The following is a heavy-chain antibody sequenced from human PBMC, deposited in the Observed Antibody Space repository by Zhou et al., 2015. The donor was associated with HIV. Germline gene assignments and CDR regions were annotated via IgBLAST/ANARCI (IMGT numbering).Heavy chain of an antibody. CDR3: ARDRGYSYGYFDY. CDR2: ISTGGENR. Sequence: QEQLMESGGGLVKPGGSLRVSCIVSGFTFSDHYMSWIRQAPGKGLEWLSYISTGGENRQYAESLKGRFTISRDNAKNSLYLQMNSLRAEDTALYYCARDRGYSYGYFDYWGQGTLVTVSS. D-gene: IGHD5-18*01. V-gene: IGHV3-11*04. J-gene: IGHJ4*02. CDR1: GFTFSDHY.